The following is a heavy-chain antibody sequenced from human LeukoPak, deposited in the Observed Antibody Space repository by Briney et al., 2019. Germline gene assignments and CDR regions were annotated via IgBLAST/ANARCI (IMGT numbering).Heavy chain of an antibody. D-gene: IGHD6-19*01. Sequence: PSETLSLTCAVYGGSFSGYYWSCIRQPPGKGLEWIGEINHSGSTNYNPSLKSRVTISVDTSKNQFSLKLSSVTAADTAVYYCARGSGWYSYYGMDVWGQGTTVTVSS. CDR3: ARGSGWYSYYGMDV. V-gene: IGHV4-34*01. CDR1: GGSFSGYY. CDR2: INHSGST. J-gene: IGHJ6*02.